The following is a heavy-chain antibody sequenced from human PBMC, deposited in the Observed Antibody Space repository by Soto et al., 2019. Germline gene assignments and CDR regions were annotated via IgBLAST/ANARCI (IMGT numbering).Heavy chain of an antibody. D-gene: IGHD3-9*01. CDR1: GYSFSNNY. V-gene: IGHV1-46*03. CDR3: DRVYGTYYDALTGLWGGHFDS. J-gene: IGHJ4*02. Sequence: QVQLVQSGAEEKQPGASVKVSCKASGYSFSNNYVVWVRQAPGQGLEWMGVINPAGGSTTYAQKFQDRVTMTRDTSTSTVYIELTSLISEDTAVFYCDRVYGTYYDALTGLWGGHFDSWGQGTQVTVSS. CDR2: INPAGGST.